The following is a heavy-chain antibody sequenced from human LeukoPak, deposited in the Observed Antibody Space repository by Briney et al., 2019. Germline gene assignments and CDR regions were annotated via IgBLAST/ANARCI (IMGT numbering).Heavy chain of an antibody. V-gene: IGHV1-2*02. CDR2: INPNSGGT. CDR3: ARESVAARPHYYYYYMDV. J-gene: IGHJ6*03. D-gene: IGHD6-6*01. CDR1: GYTFTGYY. Sequence: GASVKVSCKASGYTFTGYYMHWVRQAPGQGLEWMGWINPNSGGTNYAQKFQGRVTMTRDTSISTAYMELSRLRSDDTAVYYCARESVAARPHYYYYYMDVWGKGTTVTVSS.